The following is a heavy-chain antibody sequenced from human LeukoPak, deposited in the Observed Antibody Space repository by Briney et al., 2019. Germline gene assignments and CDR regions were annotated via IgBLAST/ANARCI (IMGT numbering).Heavy chain of an antibody. CDR1: GFTFSNYW. CDR2: IKQDGSEK. V-gene: IGHV3-7*01. CDR3: ARDHGTGWYVDYFNY. Sequence: GGSLRLSCAASGFTFSNYWMSWVRQAPGKGLEWVANIKQDGSEKYYLDSVKGRFIISRDNAENSLYLQMNSLRAEDTALYYCARDHGTGWYVDYFNYWGQGTPVTVSS. J-gene: IGHJ4*02. D-gene: IGHD6-19*01.